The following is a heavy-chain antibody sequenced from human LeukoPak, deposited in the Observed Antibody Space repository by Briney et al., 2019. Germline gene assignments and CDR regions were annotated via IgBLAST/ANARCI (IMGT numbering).Heavy chain of an antibody. Sequence: PSETLSLTCAVYGGSFSVYYWSWIRQPPGKGLEWIGEINHSGSTNYNPSLKSRVTISIDTSKNQFSLKLSSVTAADTAVYYCARGGIAVAGTTYFDYWGQGTLVTVSS. J-gene: IGHJ4*02. CDR3: ARGGIAVAGTTYFDY. CDR2: INHSGST. D-gene: IGHD6-19*01. CDR1: GGSFSVYY. V-gene: IGHV4-34*01.